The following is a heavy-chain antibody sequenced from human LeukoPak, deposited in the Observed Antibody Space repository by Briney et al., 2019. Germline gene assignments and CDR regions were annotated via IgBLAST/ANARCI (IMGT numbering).Heavy chain of an antibody. CDR1: GFTFSDYY. D-gene: IGHD3-22*01. J-gene: IGHJ4*02. Sequence: PGGSLRLSCAASGFTFSDYYMSWIRQAPGKGLEWVSYISSSGSTIYYADSVKGRFTISRDNAKNSLYLQMNSLRAEDTAVYYCARDRDYYDSSAPFSYWGQGTLVTVSS. CDR3: ARDRDYYDSSAPFSY. CDR2: ISSSGSTI. V-gene: IGHV3-11*04.